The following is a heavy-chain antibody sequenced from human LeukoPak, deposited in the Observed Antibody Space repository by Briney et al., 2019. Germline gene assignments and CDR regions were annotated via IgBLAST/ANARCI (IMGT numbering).Heavy chain of an antibody. CDR1: GSTLTELS. J-gene: IGHJ4*02. CDR2: LDPEDGEI. Sequence: ASVKVSCKVSGSTLTELSIHWVRQAPGKGLEWMGGLDPEDGEILYAQRFQGRVTMTEDTSTDTAYMDLSSLTSDDTAVYYCATEEAGSFPAFDCWGRGTRVTVSS. V-gene: IGHV1-24*01. CDR3: ATEEAGSFPAFDC. D-gene: IGHD1-26*01.